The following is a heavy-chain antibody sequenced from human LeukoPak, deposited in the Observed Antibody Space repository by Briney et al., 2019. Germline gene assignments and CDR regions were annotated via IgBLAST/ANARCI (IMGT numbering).Heavy chain of an antibody. CDR3: VRLHYYDAPLHPL. Sequence: SETLSLTCTVSGGFISNRNYYWGWIRQTPGKGLYWIDSIYYSGRTCYNPSLNGRVTIFMDTSKNQSFPRFSCVTNADTASFYCVRLHYYDAPLHPLWRQGTQVIVSS. V-gene: IGHV4-39*01. CDR1: GGFISNRNYY. D-gene: IGHD3-16*01. CDR2: IYYSGRT. J-gene: IGHJ4*02.